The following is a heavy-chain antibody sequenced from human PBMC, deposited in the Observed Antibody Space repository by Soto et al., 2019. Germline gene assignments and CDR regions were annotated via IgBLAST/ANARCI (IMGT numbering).Heavy chain of an antibody. V-gene: IGHV3-21*01. CDR3: SRSPEVGVRGAY. CDR1: GFPFSAYN. J-gene: IGHJ4*01. D-gene: IGHD3-16*01. CDR2: ITVGSSHI. Sequence: PGGSLRLSCTGSGFPFSAYNINWVRQAPGKGLEWVSSITVGSSHIYQPNSMKGRFTIFRDDAKNSVYLQIDSLRDEDTALYYCSRSPEVGVRGAYWGHGTLVTVSS.